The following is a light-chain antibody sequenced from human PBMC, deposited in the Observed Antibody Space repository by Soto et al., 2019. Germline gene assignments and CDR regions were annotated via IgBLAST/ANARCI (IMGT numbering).Light chain of an antibody. J-gene: IGLJ2*01. V-gene: IGLV1-47*01. CDR2: RNN. CDR3: AAWDDSLSGVV. CDR1: SSNIGSNY. Sequence: QSVLTQPPSASGTPGQRVTISCSGSSSNIGSNYVFWYQHLPGTAPKLLIYRNNQRPSGVPDRFSGSKSGTSASLAINGLRSEDETDYYCAAWDDSLSGVVFGGGTNSPS.